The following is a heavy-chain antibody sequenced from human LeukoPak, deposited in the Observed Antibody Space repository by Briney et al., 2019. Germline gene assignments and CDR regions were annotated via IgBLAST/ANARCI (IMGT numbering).Heavy chain of an antibody. CDR3: ARGGITIFGVTTPRTNWFDP. J-gene: IGHJ5*02. CDR2: INPSGGSA. Sequence: ASVKVSCKASGYTFTSYYMHWVRQAPGQGLEWMGIINPSGGSASYAQKFQGRVTMTRDTSTSTVYMELSSLRSEDTAVYYCARGGITIFGVTTPRTNWFDPWGQGALVTVSS. D-gene: IGHD3-3*01. CDR1: GYTFTSYY. V-gene: IGHV1-46*01.